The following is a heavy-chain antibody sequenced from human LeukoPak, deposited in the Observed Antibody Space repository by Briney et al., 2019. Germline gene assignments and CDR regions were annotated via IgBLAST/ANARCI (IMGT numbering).Heavy chain of an antibody. CDR1: GYTFTSYG. CDR3: ARVGSSGWYVHPTLDY. J-gene: IGHJ4*02. CDR2: INPNSGGT. V-gene: IGHV1-2*06. Sequence: ASVKVSCKASGYTFTSYGISWVRQAPGQGLEWMGRINPNSGGTNYAQKFQGRVTMTRDTSISTAYMELTRLISDDTAVYYCARVGSSGWYVHPTLDYWGQGTLVTVSS. D-gene: IGHD6-19*01.